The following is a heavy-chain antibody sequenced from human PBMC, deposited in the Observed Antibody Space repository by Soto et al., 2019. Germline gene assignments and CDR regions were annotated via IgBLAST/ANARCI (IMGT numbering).Heavy chain of an antibody. Sequence: ASVKVSCKASGYTFTSXGINWVRQAPGQGLEWMGWISAYNGNTNYAQKLQGRVTMTTDTSTSTAYMELRSLRSDDTAVYYCARDLVVVAQRYNWFDPWGQGTLVTVSS. V-gene: IGHV1-18*01. CDR3: ARDLVVVAQRYNWFDP. CDR2: ISAYNGNT. J-gene: IGHJ5*02. D-gene: IGHD2-15*01. CDR1: GYTFTSXG.